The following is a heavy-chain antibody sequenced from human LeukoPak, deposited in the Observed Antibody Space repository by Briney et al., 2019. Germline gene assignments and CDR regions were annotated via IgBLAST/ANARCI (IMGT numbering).Heavy chain of an antibody. Sequence: PGGSLRLSCAASGFTFSSYAMSWVRQAPGKGLEWVSAISGSGGSTYYADSVKGRFTISRDNSKNTLYLQMNSLRAEDTAVYYCAKATPSLGWGDYYFDYWGQGTLVTVSS. D-gene: IGHD2-21*02. CDR3: AKATPSLGWGDYYFDY. J-gene: IGHJ4*02. V-gene: IGHV3-23*01. CDR2: ISGSGGST. CDR1: GFTFSSYA.